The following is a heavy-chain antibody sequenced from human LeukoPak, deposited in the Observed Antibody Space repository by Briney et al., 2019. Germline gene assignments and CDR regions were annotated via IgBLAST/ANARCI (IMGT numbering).Heavy chain of an antibody. D-gene: IGHD6-19*01. J-gene: IGHJ4*02. CDR1: GFTFDDYA. Sequence: HPGGSLRLSCAASGFTFDDYAMHWVRQAPGKGLEWVSGISWNSGSIGHADSVKGRFTISRDNAKNSLYLQMNSLRAEDTALYYCAKVSRQWLVSTFDYWGQGTLVTVSS. V-gene: IGHV3-9*01. CDR2: ISWNSGSI. CDR3: AKVSRQWLVSTFDY.